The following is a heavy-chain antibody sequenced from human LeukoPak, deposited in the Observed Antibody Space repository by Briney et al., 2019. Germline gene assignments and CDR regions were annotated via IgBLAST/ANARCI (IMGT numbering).Heavy chain of an antibody. J-gene: IGHJ4*02. D-gene: IGHD2-15*01. Sequence: GGSLRLSCAASGFTFSSYWMSWVRQAPGKGLEWVANIKQDGSEKYYVDSVKGRFTISRDNAKNSLYLQMNSLGAEDTAVYYCASSIVVVVAAAYYFDYWGQGTLVTVSS. CDR3: ASSIVVVVAAAYYFDY. CDR2: IKQDGSEK. CDR1: GFTFSSYW. V-gene: IGHV3-7*01.